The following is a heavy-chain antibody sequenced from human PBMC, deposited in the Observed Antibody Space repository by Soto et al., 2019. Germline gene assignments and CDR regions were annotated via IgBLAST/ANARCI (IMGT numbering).Heavy chain of an antibody. CDR2: IGDRGGSA. CDR1: GFTFTNFA. J-gene: IGHJ6*03. Sequence: EVQLLESGGGLVQPGGSLRLSCAASGFTFTNFAMSWVRRAPGKGLVWVSFIGDRGGSAYYADSVKGRFTISRDSSKNTLYLQMNSLRADDTAVYYCAKWKGMALQSYYMDFWGKGTAVTVSS. CDR3: AKWKGMALQSYYMDF. D-gene: IGHD4-4*01. V-gene: IGHV3-23*01.